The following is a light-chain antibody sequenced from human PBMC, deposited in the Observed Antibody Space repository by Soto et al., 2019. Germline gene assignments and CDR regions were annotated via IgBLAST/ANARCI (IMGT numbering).Light chain of an antibody. V-gene: IGKV1-39*01. Sequence: DIQMTQSPSSLSASVGDRVTITCRASQSISSYLNWYQQKPGKAPKFLIYGASSLQSGVPSRFSGGGSGTDFNLTISSLQPEDFETYYCQQCHSTPTFGQGTKVEIK. CDR2: GAS. CDR1: QSISSY. J-gene: IGKJ1*01. CDR3: QQCHSTPT.